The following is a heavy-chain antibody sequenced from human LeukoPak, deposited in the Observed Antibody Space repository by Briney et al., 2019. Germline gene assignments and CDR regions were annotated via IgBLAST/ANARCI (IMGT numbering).Heavy chain of an antibody. CDR3: AREQGGDYFDY. V-gene: IGHV1-18*01. Sequence: ASVKVSCKASGYTFTSYGISWVREAPGQGLEWMGWISAYNGNTNYAQKLQGRVTMTTDTSTSTTYMELRSLRSDDTAVYDCAREQGGDYFDYWGQGTLVTVSS. J-gene: IGHJ4*02. CDR1: GYTFTSYG. CDR2: ISAYNGNT. D-gene: IGHD3-16*01.